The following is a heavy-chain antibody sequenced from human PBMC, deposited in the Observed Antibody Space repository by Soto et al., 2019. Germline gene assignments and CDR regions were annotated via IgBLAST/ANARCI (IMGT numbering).Heavy chain of an antibody. CDR1: GYTLTELS. CDR2: FDPEDGET. J-gene: IGHJ3*02. V-gene: IGHV1-24*01. Sequence: QVQLVQSGAEVKKPGASVKVSCKVSGYTLTELSMHWVRQAPGKGLEWMGGFDPEDGETIYAQKFQGRVTMTEDTSTDTAYMELSSLRSEDTAVYYCATEPYSYGGKLRGDAFDIWGQGTMVTVSS. CDR3: ATEPYSYGGKLRGDAFDI. D-gene: IGHD4-17*01.